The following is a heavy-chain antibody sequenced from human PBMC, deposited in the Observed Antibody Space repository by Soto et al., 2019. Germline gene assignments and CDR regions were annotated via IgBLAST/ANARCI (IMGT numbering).Heavy chain of an antibody. CDR2: ISGSGGST. Sequence: PGGSLRLSCAASGFTFSSYAMNWVRQAPGKGLEWVSTISGSGGSTYYADSVKGRFTISRDTSKNTLYLQMNSLRAEDTAVYYCAKEVKLSAQLWFDYWGQGTLVTVSS. D-gene: IGHD5-18*01. V-gene: IGHV3-23*01. CDR1: GFTFSSYA. CDR3: AKEVKLSAQLWFDY. J-gene: IGHJ4*02.